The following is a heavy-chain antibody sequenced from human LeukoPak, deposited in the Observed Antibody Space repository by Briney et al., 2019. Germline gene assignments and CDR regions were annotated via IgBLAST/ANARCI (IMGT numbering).Heavy chain of an antibody. D-gene: IGHD1-26*01. CDR3: ARVRNSGSYSGLGFDP. CDR1: GGSISSYY. J-gene: IGHJ5*02. CDR2: IYTSGST. V-gene: IGHV4-4*07. Sequence: SETLSLTCTVSGGSISSYYWNWIRQPAGKGLEWIGRIYTSGSTNYNPSLKSRVSMSVDTSKNQFSLKLSSVTAADTAVYYCARVRNSGSYSGLGFDPWGQGTLVTVSS.